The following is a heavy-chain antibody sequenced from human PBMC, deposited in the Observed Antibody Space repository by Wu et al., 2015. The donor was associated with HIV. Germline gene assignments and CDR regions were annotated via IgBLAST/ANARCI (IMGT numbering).Heavy chain of an antibody. CDR3: ASGIQSGGANY. D-gene: IGHD1-1*01. CDR2: LNPNTGST. V-gene: IGHV1-2*06. CDR1: GYSFTAYY. J-gene: IGHJ4*02. Sequence: QVQLVQSGAEVKKPGASVKVSCKSSGYSFTAYYMHWVRQAPGQGLEWMARLNPNTGSTDYAQNFQGRVTATRDTSIGTAYMEVRGLRPDDTAVYYCASGIQSGGANYWGQGTLVTVSS.